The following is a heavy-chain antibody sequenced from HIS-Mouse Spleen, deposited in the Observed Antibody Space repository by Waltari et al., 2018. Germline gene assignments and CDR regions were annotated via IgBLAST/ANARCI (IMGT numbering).Heavy chain of an antibody. D-gene: IGHD6-13*01. V-gene: IGHV4-39*07. CDR3: AREIPYSSSWYDWYFDL. CDR2: IYYSGRT. Sequence: QLKLQESGPGLVKPSETLSLTCTVSVGSISSSSYYWGWIRQPPGNGLEWIGRIYYSGRTYYNPSLKGRATISVDTSKNQFSLKLSSVTAADTAVYYCAREIPYSSSWYDWYFDLWGRGTLVTVSS. CDR1: VGSISSSSYY. J-gene: IGHJ2*01.